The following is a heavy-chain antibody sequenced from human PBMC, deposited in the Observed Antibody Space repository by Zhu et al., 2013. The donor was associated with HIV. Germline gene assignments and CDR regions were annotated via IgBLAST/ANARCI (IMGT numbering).Heavy chain of an antibody. V-gene: IGHV1-18*01. J-gene: IGHJ4*02. D-gene: IGHD3-22*01. CDR2: SALTNGRT. CDR3: GRHHNSGYYSYFDY. CDR1: LHRFPRMV. Sequence: QVQLVQSGAEVKKPGASVKVSVQGFWLHRFPRMVSLGCDRPLDKGLSGWDGSALTNGRTNYAHNLQGRVTMTTDTSTSTAYMELRSLRSEDTAVYYCGRHHNSGYYSYFDYWGQGTLVTRLL.